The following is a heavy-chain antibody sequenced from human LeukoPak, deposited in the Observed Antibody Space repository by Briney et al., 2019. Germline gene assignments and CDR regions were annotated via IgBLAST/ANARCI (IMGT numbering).Heavy chain of an antibody. CDR1: GFNVTSNY. CDR2: VYSGGYT. J-gene: IGHJ5*02. D-gene: IGHD2/OR15-2a*01. Sequence: GGSLRLSCAVSGFNVTSNYMTWVRQVPGKGLEWVSTVYSGGYTYYADFVKGRFTISRDNSENTVSLQMSSLRADDTAVYFCAAVATTSSWFAHCGQGTLVTVSS. V-gene: IGHV3-66*01. CDR3: AAVATTSSWFAH.